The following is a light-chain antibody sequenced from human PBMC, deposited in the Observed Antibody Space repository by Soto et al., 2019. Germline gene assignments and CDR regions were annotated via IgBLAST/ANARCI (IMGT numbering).Light chain of an antibody. CDR3: CSYAVSVAV. Sequence: QSVLTQPRSVSGSPGQSVAISCTGTSSNLGAYNYVSWYQQHPGKAPTLIIYDVSKRPSGVPDRFSGSKSGNTASLTISGLQADDEADYYCCSYAVSVAVFGGGTKVTVL. CDR2: DVS. J-gene: IGLJ2*01. CDR1: SSNLGAYNY. V-gene: IGLV2-11*01.